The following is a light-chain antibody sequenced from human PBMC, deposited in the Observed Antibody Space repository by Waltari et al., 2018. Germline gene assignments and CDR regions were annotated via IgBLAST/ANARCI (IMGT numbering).Light chain of an antibody. J-gene: IGKJ5*01. V-gene: IGKV3-15*01. Sequence: EVVMTQSPATLSVSPGERVTLSCRASQSVGYNLAWFQQQPGHAPRLLIYGASTRATDIPDRFSGSGSVTAFTLTISSLQSEDFANYYCQQYNNWQITFGQGTRLDLK. CDR1: QSVGYN. CDR3: QQYNNWQIT. CDR2: GAS.